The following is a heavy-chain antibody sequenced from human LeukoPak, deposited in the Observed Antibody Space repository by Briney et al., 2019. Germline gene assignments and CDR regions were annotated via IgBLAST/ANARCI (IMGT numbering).Heavy chain of an antibody. D-gene: IGHD3-10*01. V-gene: IGHV3-48*01. CDR2: ISSSSSTI. CDR1: GFTFRSYG. J-gene: IGHJ5*02. CDR3: ASLYGSGPNWFDP. Sequence: GGSLRLSCTASGFTFRSYGMSWVRQAPGKGLEWVSYISSSSSTIYYADSVKGRFTISRDNAKNSLYLQMNSLRAEDTAVYYCASLYGSGPNWFDPWGQGTLVTVSS.